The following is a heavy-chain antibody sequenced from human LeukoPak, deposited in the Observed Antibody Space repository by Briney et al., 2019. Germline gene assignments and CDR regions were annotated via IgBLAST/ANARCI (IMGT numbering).Heavy chain of an antibody. CDR2: ISAYNGNT. J-gene: IGHJ6*02. V-gene: IGHV1-18*01. CDR1: GYTFSNYG. D-gene: IGHD1-14*01. CDR3: ARDTESYGMDV. Sequence: ASVKVSCKSSGYTFSNYGVTWVRQAPGQGLEWMGWISAYNGNTNYAQKLQGRVTMTTDTSTSTAYMELRSLRSDDTAVYYCARDTESYGMDVWGQGTTVTVSS.